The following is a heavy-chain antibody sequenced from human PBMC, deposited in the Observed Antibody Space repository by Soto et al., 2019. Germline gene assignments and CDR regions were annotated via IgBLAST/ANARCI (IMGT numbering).Heavy chain of an antibody. CDR2: VYYTGST. D-gene: IGHD2-21*01. J-gene: IGHJ6*02. V-gene: IGHV4-59*01. CDR3: ARVIAYPDGMDV. Sequence: SETLSLTCNVSGGSIGSYYWNWLRQPAGKGLEWIGYVYYTGSTNYNPSLEGRATISVDSSKNQVSLNLRSVTAADSATYYCARVIAYPDGMDVAGQGITVT. CDR1: GGSIGSYY.